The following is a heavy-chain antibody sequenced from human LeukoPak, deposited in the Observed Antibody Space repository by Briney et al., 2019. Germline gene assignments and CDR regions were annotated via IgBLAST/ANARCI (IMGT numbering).Heavy chain of an antibody. D-gene: IGHD2-2*01. J-gene: IGHJ6*02. CDR2: IIPILGIA. Sequence: SVKVSCKASGGTFSSYAISWVRQAPGQGLEWMGRIIPILGIANYAQKFQDRVTITADKSTSTAYMELSSLRSEDTAVYYCARCQVVPAAIGMDVWGQGTTVTVSS. CDR1: GGTFSSYA. V-gene: IGHV1-69*04. CDR3: ARCQVVPAAIGMDV.